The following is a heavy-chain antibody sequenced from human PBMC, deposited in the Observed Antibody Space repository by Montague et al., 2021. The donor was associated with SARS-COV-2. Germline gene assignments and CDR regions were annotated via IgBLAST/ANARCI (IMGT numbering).Heavy chain of an antibody. J-gene: IGHJ6*02. CDR1: GGSFSGYY. Sequence: SETLSLTCAVYGGSFSGYYWSWIRQPPGKGLEWIGEINHSGSTNYNPSLKSRVTISVDTSKNQFSLKLSSVTAADTAVYYCARGLPITRFYYYYGMDVWGQGTKVTVSS. D-gene: IGHD3-10*02. V-gene: IGHV4-34*01. CDR3: ARGLPITRFYYYYGMDV. CDR2: INHSGST.